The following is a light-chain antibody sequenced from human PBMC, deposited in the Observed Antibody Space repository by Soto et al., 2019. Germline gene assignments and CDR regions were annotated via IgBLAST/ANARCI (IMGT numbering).Light chain of an antibody. CDR3: FSFTTDWTHV. Sequence: QSMLTQPASVSGSPGQSITISCTGSSSDIGAYNYVSWFQQYPGKAPKLIISEVSNRPSGVSNRFSGSKSGTAASLTISGLQTEDEADYFCFSFTTDWTHVFGTGTKVTVL. CDR2: EVS. J-gene: IGLJ1*01. CDR1: SSDIGAYNY. V-gene: IGLV2-14*01.